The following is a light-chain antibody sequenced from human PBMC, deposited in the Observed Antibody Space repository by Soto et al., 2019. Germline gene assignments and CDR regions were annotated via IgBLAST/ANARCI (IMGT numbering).Light chain of an antibody. V-gene: IGKV3-11*01. Sequence: EIVLTQSPGTLSLSPGERATLSCRASQSVSSYLAWYQQKPGQVPRLLIYDASKRAAGIPARFSGSGSGTDFTLTISSLEPEDFAVYYCQQRYTTRLTFGGGTKVEIK. CDR2: DAS. CDR3: QQRYTTRLT. J-gene: IGKJ4*01. CDR1: QSVSSY.